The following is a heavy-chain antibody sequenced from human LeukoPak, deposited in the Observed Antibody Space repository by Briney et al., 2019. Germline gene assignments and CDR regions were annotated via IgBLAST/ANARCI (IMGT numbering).Heavy chain of an antibody. CDR2: IYYSGST. CDR1: GGSISSYY. V-gene: IGHV4-59*01. Sequence: KSSETLSLTCTVSGGSISSYYWSWIRQPPGKGLEWIGYIYYSGSTNYNPSLKSRVTMSVDTSKNQFSLKLSSVTAADTAVYYCAREGSSLYYYYGMDVWGQGTTVTVSS. CDR3: AREGSSLYYYYGMDV. D-gene: IGHD6-6*01. J-gene: IGHJ6*02.